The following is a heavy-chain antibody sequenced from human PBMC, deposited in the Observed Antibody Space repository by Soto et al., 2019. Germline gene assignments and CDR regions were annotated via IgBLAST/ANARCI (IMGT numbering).Heavy chain of an antibody. CDR2: INPSGGST. CDR3: ARMGCSCGSCYSIPFQFSRDIAEYFQH. J-gene: IGHJ1*01. CDR1: GYTFTSYY. V-gene: IGHV1-46*01. Sequence: GASVKVSCKASGYTFTSYYMHWERQAPGQGLEWMGIINPSGGSTSYAQKFQGRVTMTRDTSTSTVYMELSSLRSEDTAVYYCARMGCSCGSCYSIPFQFSRDIAEYFQHWGQGTLVTVSS. D-gene: IGHD2-15*01.